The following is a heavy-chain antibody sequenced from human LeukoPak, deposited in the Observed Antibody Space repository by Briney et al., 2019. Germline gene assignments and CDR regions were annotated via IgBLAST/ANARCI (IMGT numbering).Heavy chain of an antibody. V-gene: IGHV3-13*01. D-gene: IGHD1-26*01. CDR1: GFTFSSYD. Sequence: PGGSLRLSCAASGFTFSSYDMHWVRQATGKGLEWVSAIGTAGDTYYPGSVKGRFTISRENAKNSLYLQMNSLRAGDTAVYYCAREMGAHGAFDIWGQGTMVTVSS. CDR2: IGTAGDT. CDR3: AREMGAHGAFDI. J-gene: IGHJ3*02.